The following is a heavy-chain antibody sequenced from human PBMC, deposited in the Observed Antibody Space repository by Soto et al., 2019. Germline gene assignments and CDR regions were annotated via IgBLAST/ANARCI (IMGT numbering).Heavy chain of an antibody. D-gene: IGHD4-17*01. CDR1: GGSISSGDYY. J-gene: IGHJ5*02. CDR2: IYYSGST. CDR3: ARSTVTTVYWFDP. Sequence: QVQLQESGPGLVKPSQTLSLTCTVSGGSISSGDYYWSWIRQPPGKGLEWIGFIYYSGSTYYNPSLKSRVTISVDTSKNQFSLKLSSVTAADTAVYYCARSTVTTVYWFDPWGQGTLVTVSS. V-gene: IGHV4-30-4*01.